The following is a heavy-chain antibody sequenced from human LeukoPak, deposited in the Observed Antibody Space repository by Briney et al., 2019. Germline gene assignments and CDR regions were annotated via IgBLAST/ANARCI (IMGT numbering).Heavy chain of an antibody. CDR1: GFTFSSYA. CDR3: AKAPYYYGSGSGIDY. J-gene: IGHJ4*02. V-gene: IGHV3-23*01. Sequence: GGSLRLSCAASGFTFSSYAMSWVRQAPGKGLEWVSAISGSGGSTYYADSVKGRFTISRDNSKNTLYLQMNSLRAEDTAVYYCAKAPYYYGSGSGIDYWGQGTLDTVSS. D-gene: IGHD3-10*01. CDR2: ISGSGGST.